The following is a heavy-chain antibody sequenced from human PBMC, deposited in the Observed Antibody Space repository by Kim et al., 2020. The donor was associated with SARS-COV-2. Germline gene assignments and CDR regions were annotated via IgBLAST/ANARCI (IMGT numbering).Heavy chain of an antibody. CDR3: ARQGRSSSRSYFDY. Sequence: SETLSLTCTVSGGSISSYYWSWIRQPPGKGLEWIGYIYYSGSTNYNPSLKSRVTISVDTSKNQFSLKLSSVTAADTAVYYCARQGRSSSRSYFDYWGQGT. V-gene: IGHV4-59*08. CDR2: IYYSGST. CDR1: GGSISSYY. D-gene: IGHD6-13*01. J-gene: IGHJ4*02.